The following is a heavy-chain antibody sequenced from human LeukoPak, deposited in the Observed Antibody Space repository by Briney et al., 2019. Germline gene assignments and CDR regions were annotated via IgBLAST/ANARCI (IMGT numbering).Heavy chain of an antibody. Sequence: ASVKVSCKASGYTFTGYYMHWVRQAPGQGLEWMGWNNPNSGATDYARKFQDRVTMTRDTSTNTAYMELSGLRSDDTAVYYCARVRYGYSTTWEPPRDYFDNWGQGTLVTVSS. D-gene: IGHD5-18*01. J-gene: IGHJ4*02. CDR2: NNPNSGAT. CDR1: GYTFTGYY. CDR3: ARVRYGYSTTWEPPRDYFDN. V-gene: IGHV1-2*02.